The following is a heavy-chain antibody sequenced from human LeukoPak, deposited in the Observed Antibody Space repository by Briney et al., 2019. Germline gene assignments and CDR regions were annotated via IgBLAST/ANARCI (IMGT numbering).Heavy chain of an antibody. D-gene: IGHD3-22*01. CDR3: AGRVGGSSGYYYYFDY. V-gene: IGHV4-59*01. CDR2: IYYSGST. CDR1: GGSISSYY. J-gene: IGHJ4*02. Sequence: PSETLSLTCTVSGGSISSYYWSWIRQPPGKGLEWIGYIYYSGSTNYNPSLKSRVTISVDTSKNQFSLKLSSVTAADTAVYYCAGRVGGSSGYYYYFDYWGQGTLVTVSS.